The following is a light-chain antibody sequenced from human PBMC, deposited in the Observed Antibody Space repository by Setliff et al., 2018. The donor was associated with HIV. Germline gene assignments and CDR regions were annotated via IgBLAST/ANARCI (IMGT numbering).Light chain of an antibody. J-gene: IGKJ5*01. Sequence: DIQMTQSPSSLSASVGDRVTITCRAAQNVMTLLSWYQQKPGKAPKLLISAASTLQSGVPSRFSGSGSGTDFTLTINNLQPEDFATYYCQQGYRDLYTFGQGTRLEIK. CDR3: QQGYRDLYT. CDR2: AAS. V-gene: IGKV1-39*01. CDR1: QNVMTL.